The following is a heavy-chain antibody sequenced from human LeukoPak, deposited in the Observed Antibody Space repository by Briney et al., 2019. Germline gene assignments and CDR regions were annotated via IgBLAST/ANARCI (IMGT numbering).Heavy chain of an antibody. CDR3: ARVKRFGIVATIWTGSDAFDI. D-gene: IGHD5-12*01. CDR2: ISSSDSTI. CDR1: GFTFSSYE. V-gene: IGHV3-48*03. Sequence: PGGSLRLSCAASGFTFSSYEMNWVRQAPGKGLEWVSYISSSDSTIYYADSVKGRFTISRDNAKNSLYLQMNSLRAEDTAVYYCARVKRFGIVATIWTGSDAFDIWGQGTMVTVSS. J-gene: IGHJ3*02.